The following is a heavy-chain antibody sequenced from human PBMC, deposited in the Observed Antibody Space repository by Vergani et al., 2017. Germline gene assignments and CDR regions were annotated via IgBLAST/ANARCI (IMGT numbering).Heavy chain of an antibody. V-gene: IGHV4-30-2*01. J-gene: IGHJ6*03. D-gene: IGHD1-26*01. CDR3: ARASLGALVGYYYYMDV. CDR1: GDSITNGGFS. CDR2: IFPSGNS. Sequence: QLQLQESGSGLVKPSQTLSLTCAVSGDSITNGGFSWNWIRQPPGNGPEWIGYIFPSGNSDYNPSLKNRVSISLDKSKNQFSLWVNSVAAADTAVYFCARASLGALVGYYYYMDVWGKGKTVVVSS.